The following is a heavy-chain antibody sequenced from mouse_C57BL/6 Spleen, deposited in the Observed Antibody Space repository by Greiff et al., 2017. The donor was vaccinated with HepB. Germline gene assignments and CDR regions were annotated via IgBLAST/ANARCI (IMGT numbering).Heavy chain of an antibody. CDR3: ARGGPITTDRGYFDY. CDR2: INPGSGGT. J-gene: IGHJ2*01. V-gene: IGHV1-54*01. Sequence: VQLQQSGAELVRPGTSVKVSCKASGYAFTNYLIEWVKQRPGQGLEWIGVINPGSGGTNYNEKFKGKATLTADKSSRTAYMQLTSLASEDSAVYCCARGGPITTDRGYFDYWGQGTTLTVSS. D-gene: IGHD1-1*01. CDR1: GYAFTNYL.